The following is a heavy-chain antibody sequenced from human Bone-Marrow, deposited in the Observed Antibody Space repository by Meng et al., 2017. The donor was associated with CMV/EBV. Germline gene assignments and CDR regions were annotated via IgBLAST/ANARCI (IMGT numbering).Heavy chain of an antibody. Sequence: SETLSLTCAVYGRSFSGYYWSWIRQPPGKGLEWIGEINHSGSTNYNPSLKSRVTISKDTSKNQVVLTMTNMDPVDTATYYCARMPVYCSSTSCPNGMDVWGQGTTVTGSS. D-gene: IGHD2-2*01. CDR1: GRSFSGYY. CDR2: INHSGST. V-gene: IGHV4-34*01. J-gene: IGHJ6*01. CDR3: ARMPVYCSSTSCPNGMDV.